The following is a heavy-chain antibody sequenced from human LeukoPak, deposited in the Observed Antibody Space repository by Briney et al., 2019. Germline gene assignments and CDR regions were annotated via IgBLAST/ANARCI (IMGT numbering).Heavy chain of an antibody. Sequence: GGSLRLSCAASGFTFSSYAMHWARQAPGKGLEWVAVISYDGSNKYYADSVKGRFTISRDNSKNTLYLQMNSLRAEDTAVYYCARDLSWASTGDLDYWGQGTLVTVSS. CDR2: ISYDGSNK. D-gene: IGHD7-27*01. CDR3: ARDLSWASTGDLDY. CDR1: GFTFSSYA. J-gene: IGHJ4*02. V-gene: IGHV3-30*04.